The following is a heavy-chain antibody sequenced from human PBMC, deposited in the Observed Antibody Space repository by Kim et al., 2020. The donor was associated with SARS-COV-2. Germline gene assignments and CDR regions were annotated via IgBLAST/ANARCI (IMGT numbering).Heavy chain of an antibody. D-gene: IGHD6-19*01. V-gene: IGHV1-18*01. Sequence: ASVKVSCKASGYTFTTYGITWVRQAPGQGLEWMGWISAYNGNTNYAQNLQGRVTMTTDTSTGTAYMELSSLRSDDTALYYCARDHSYSSGWYGFDYWGQGTLVTVSS. CDR3: ARDHSYSSGWYGFDY. J-gene: IGHJ4*02. CDR2: ISAYNGNT. CDR1: GYTFTTYG.